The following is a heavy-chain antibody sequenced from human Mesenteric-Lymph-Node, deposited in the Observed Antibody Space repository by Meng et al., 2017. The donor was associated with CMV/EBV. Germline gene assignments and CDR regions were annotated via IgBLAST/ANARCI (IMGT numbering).Heavy chain of an antibody. J-gene: IGHJ4*02. D-gene: IGHD3-10*01. V-gene: IGHV3-23*01. Sequence: GGSLRLSCAASGFTFSRYAMNWVRQAPGKGLEWVSAISSSGGSPYYAEYVKGRFTISRDNSKNTLYLQMNSLRADDTAVYYCAKVYGSGSYDAIDYWGQGTLVTVSS. CDR1: GFTFSRYA. CDR3: AKVYGSGSYDAIDY. CDR2: ISSSGGSP.